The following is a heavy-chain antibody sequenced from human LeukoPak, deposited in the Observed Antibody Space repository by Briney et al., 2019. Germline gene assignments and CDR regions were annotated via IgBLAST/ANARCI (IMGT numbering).Heavy chain of an antibody. Sequence: ASVKVSCKVSGYTLTELSMHWVRQAPGKGLEWTGGFDPEDGETIYAQKFQGRVTMTEDTSTDTAYMELSSLRSEDTAVYYCATPIYDFWSGYYQSYGMDVWGQGTTVTVSS. J-gene: IGHJ6*02. CDR2: FDPEDGET. V-gene: IGHV1-24*01. D-gene: IGHD3-3*01. CDR1: GYTLTELS. CDR3: ATPIYDFWSGYYQSYGMDV.